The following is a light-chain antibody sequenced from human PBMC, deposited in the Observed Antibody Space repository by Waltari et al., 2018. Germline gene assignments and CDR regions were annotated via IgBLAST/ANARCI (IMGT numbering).Light chain of an antibody. Sequence: QSVLTQPPPASGTPGQSVNISCSGGPSNTGGNLVNCYKQLPGKAPKLLIYRSDLRPSGVPDRFSGSKSGTSASLAISGLQSEDEADYFCASWDDSLNGHWVFGGGTKVTVL. J-gene: IGLJ3*02. CDR3: ASWDDSLNGHWV. CDR1: PSNTGGNL. V-gene: IGLV1-44*01. CDR2: RSD.